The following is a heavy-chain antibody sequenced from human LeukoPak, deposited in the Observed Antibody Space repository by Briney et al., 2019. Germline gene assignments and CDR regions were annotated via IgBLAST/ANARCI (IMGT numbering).Heavy chain of an antibody. V-gene: IGHV3-74*01. CDR2: INSDGSTT. CDR1: GFTFSSYW. CDR3: ARGLYRSGWYYFDY. Sequence: GGSLRLSCAASGFTFSSYWMHWVRQAPGKGLVWVSRINSDGSTTSYADSVKGRFTISRDNAKNTLFLQMNSLRAEDTAVYYCARGLYRSGWYYFDYWGQGTLVSVSS. J-gene: IGHJ4*02. D-gene: IGHD6-19*01.